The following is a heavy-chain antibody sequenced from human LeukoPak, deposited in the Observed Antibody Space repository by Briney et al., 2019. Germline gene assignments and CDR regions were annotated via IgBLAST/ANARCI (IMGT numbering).Heavy chain of an antibody. V-gene: IGHV1-18*01. Sequence: ASVKVSCKASGYTFTSYGISWVRQAPGQGLEWMGWTSAYNGNTNHAQKLQGRVTMTTDTSTSTAYMELRGLRSDDTAVYYCARGRLWFGDVAGYKPDFDYWGQGTLVTVSS. CDR1: GYTFTSYG. CDR3: ARGRLWFGDVAGYKPDFDY. J-gene: IGHJ4*02. D-gene: IGHD3-10*01. CDR2: TSAYNGNT.